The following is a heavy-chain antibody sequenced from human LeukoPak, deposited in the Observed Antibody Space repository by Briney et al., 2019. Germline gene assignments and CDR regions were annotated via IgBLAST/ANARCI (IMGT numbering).Heavy chain of an antibody. J-gene: IGHJ5*02. D-gene: IGHD6-19*01. V-gene: IGHV1-46*01. CDR1: GYTFTSYY. CDR2: INPSGGST. CDR3: ARDLLPASSGWYRGRWFDP. Sequence: ASVKVSCKASGYTFTSYYMRWVRQAPGQGLEWMGIINPSGGSTSYAQKFQGRVTMTRDTSTSTVYMELSSLRSEDTAVYYCARDLLPASSGWYRGRWFDPWGQGTLVTVSS.